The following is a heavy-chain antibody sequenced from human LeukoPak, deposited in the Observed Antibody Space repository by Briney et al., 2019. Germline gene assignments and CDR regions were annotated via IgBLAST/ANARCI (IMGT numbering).Heavy chain of an antibody. CDR3: AREATPGNSRSAAGIDY. Sequence: ASVKVSCKASGYTFTGYYMHWVRQAPGQGLEWMGWINPNSGGTNYAQKFQGRVTMTRDTSISTAYMELSRLRSDDTAVYYCAREATPGNSRSAAGIDYWGQGTLVTVSS. D-gene: IGHD6-13*01. V-gene: IGHV1-2*02. CDR1: GYTFTGYY. CDR2: INPNSGGT. J-gene: IGHJ4*02.